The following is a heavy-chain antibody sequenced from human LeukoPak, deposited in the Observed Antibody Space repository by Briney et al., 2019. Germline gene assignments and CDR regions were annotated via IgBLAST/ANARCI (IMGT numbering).Heavy chain of an antibody. D-gene: IGHD6-13*01. Sequence: GGSLRLSCAASGFTFSSYAMHWVRQAPGKGLEYVSAISSNGGSTYYANSVKGRFTISRDNSKNTLYLQMGSLRAEDVAVYYCARDRAAAGYDYWGQGTLVTVSS. V-gene: IGHV3-64*01. CDR3: ARDRAAAGYDY. CDR1: GFTFSSYA. J-gene: IGHJ4*02. CDR2: ISSNGGST.